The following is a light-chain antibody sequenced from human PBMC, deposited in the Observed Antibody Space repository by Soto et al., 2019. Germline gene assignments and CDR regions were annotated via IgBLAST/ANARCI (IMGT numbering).Light chain of an antibody. CDR2: DAS. V-gene: IGKV1-5*01. CDR1: QSISGW. J-gene: IGKJ1*01. Sequence: DIQMTQSPSTLCASVGDPATVXCRASQSISGWLAWYQQKPGEAPKLLIYDASALPSGVPSRFSGSGSGTKFTLTIASLQPDDFATYYCQQYETFSGTFGPGTKVDIK. CDR3: QQYETFSGT.